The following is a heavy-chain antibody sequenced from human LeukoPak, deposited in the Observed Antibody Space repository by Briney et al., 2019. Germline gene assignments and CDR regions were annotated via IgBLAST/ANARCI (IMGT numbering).Heavy chain of an antibody. D-gene: IGHD3-10*01. CDR3: AKTLYGSGSYYFDY. Sequence: PSETLSLTCTVSGGSISSYYWSWIRQPPGKGLEWIGYIYYSGSTNYNPSLKSRVTISADTSKNQFSLKLSSVTAADTAVYYCAKTLYGSGSYYFDYWGQGTLVTVSS. V-gene: IGHV4-59*01. J-gene: IGHJ4*02. CDR1: GGSISSYY. CDR2: IYYSGST.